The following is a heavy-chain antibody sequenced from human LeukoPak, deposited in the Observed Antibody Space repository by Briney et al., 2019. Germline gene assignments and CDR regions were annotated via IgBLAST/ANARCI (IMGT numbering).Heavy chain of an antibody. CDR2: ISSSGSTI. D-gene: IGHD5-18*01. CDR3: ARDDVAAMVGGDY. V-gene: IGHV3-11*04. CDR1: GFTFSDYY. J-gene: IGHJ4*02. Sequence: GGSLRLSCAASGFTFSDYYMSWIRQAPGKGLEWVSYISSSGSTIYYADSVKGRFTISRDNAKNPLYLQMNSLRAEDTAAYYCARDDVAAMVGGDYWGQGTLVTVSS.